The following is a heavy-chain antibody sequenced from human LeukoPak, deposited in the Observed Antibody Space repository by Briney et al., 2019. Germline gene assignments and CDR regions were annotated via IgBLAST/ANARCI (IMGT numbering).Heavy chain of an antibody. CDR1: GFTFSSYA. V-gene: IGHV3-21*01. CDR2: ISSGSSYI. Sequence: GGSLRLSCAASGFTFSSYAMSWVRQAPGKGLEWVSSISSGSSYIYYADSVKGRFTISRDNAKNSLYLQMNSLRAEDTAVYYCASKVSNWGQGTLVTVSS. J-gene: IGHJ4*02. D-gene: IGHD1-14*01. CDR3: ASKVSN.